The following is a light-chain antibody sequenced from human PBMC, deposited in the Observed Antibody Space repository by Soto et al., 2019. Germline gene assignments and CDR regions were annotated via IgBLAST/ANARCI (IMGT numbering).Light chain of an antibody. CDR1: QGISIY. CDR2: GSS. Sequence: DIQMTQSPSAMSASVGDRVTITCRASQGISIYLAWFQQIPGRGPRRLIYGSSTLQTGVPSRFSGSGSGTELTLTIHSLKPEDFATYYCLQYNGYPFTVGPGTKVGIK. CDR3: LQYNGYPFT. V-gene: IGKV1-17*03. J-gene: IGKJ3*01.